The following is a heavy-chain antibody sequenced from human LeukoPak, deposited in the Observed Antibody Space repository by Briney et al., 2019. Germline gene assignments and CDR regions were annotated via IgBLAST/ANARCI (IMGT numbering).Heavy chain of an antibody. J-gene: IGHJ6*02. CDR1: GGSISSSSYY. Sequence: PSETLSLTCTVSGGSISSSSYYWGWTRQPPGKGLEWIGSIYYSGSTYYNPSLKSRVTISADTSKNQISLNLRSVTAADTAVYYCARHDSIGYYQRGMDVWGPGTTVIVSS. D-gene: IGHD2-15*01. CDR3: ARHDSIGYYQRGMDV. V-gene: IGHV4-39*01. CDR2: IYYSGST.